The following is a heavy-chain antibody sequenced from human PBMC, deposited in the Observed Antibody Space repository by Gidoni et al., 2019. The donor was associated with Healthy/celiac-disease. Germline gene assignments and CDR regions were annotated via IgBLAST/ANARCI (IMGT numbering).Heavy chain of an antibody. V-gene: IGHV4-30-4*01. CDR1: GGSISSGAYY. CDR3: ARADCSGGSCYPWGGWYFDL. CDR2: IYYSGST. Sequence: QVQLQESGPGLVKPSQTLSLTCTVSGGSISSGAYYWSWIRQPPGKGLEWIGYIYYSGSTYYNPSLKSRVTISVDTSKNQFSLKLSSVTAADTAVYYCARADCSGGSCYPWGGWYFDLWGRGTLVTVSS. J-gene: IGHJ2*01. D-gene: IGHD2-15*01.